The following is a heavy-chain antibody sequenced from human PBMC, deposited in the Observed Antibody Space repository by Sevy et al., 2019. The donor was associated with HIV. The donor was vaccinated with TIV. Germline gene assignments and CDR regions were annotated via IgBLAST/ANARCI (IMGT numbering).Heavy chain of an antibody. V-gene: IGHV1-18*01. Sequence: ASVKVSCKASGYTFTSYGISWVRQAPGQGLEWMGWISAYNGNTNYAQKLQGRVTMTTDTSTSTAYVELQSLRSDDAAAYYCSREKSSGRDYCMDVWGQGTTVTVSS. CDR3: SREKSSGRDYCMDV. J-gene: IGHJ6*02. D-gene: IGHD6-19*01. CDR1: GYTFTSYG. CDR2: ISAYNGNT.